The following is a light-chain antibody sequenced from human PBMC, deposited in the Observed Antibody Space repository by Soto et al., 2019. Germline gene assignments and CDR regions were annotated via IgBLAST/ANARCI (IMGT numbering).Light chain of an antibody. J-gene: IGKJ4*01. CDR2: DAS. CDR1: HDIKNY. CDR3: QKFDDLPLT. V-gene: IGKV1-33*01. Sequence: DIQMTQSPSSLSASVGARVTITCQASHDIKNYINWYQQNPGKAPKLLIYDASTLETGVPSRFSGRGFGTHFTFTITNLQPEDTATYFCQKFDDLPLTFGGGTKVEIK.